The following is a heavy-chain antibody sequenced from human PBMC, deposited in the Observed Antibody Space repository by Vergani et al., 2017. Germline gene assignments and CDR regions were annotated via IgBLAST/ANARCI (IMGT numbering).Heavy chain of an antibody. J-gene: IGHJ3*01. D-gene: IGHD1-1*01. CDR1: GGSFSGYY. V-gene: IGHV4-34*01. Sequence: QVQLQQWGAGLLKPSETLSLTCAVYGGSFSGYYWSWIRQPPGKGLEWIGEINHSGSTNYNPSLKSRVTISVDTSKNQFSLKLRSVTAAGTAVYYCGGGQLFRLVHYAFYNGGQRKMVNVSS. CDR3: GGGQLFRLVHYAFYN. CDR2: INHSGST.